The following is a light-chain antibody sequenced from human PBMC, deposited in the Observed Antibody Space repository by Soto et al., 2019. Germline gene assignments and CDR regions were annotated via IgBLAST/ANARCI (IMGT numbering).Light chain of an antibody. V-gene: IGKV3-11*01. J-gene: IGKJ1*01. Sequence: EIVLTQSPGTLSLSPGERATLSCRASQSLSNNIYLAWYPQKPGQAPGLLIYDASNRATGTPARFSGSGSGTDFTLTISSLEPEDFAVYYCQQRSNWPWTFGQGTKVDI. CDR3: QQRSNWPWT. CDR2: DAS. CDR1: QSLSNNIY.